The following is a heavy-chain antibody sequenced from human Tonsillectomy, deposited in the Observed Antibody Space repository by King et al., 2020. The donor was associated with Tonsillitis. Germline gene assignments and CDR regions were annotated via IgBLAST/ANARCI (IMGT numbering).Heavy chain of an antibody. J-gene: IGHJ4*02. CDR3: ARGWIQLWLSDHFDY. D-gene: IGHD5-18*01. V-gene: IGHV1-46*01. CDR2: INPSGGST. CDR1: GYTFTSYY. Sequence: VQLVESGAEVKKPGASVKVSCKASGYTFTSYYMHWVRQAPGQGLEWMGIINPSGGSTSYAQKFKGRVTMTRDTSTSTVYMELSSLRSEDTAVYYCARGWIQLWLSDHFDYWGQGTLVTVSS.